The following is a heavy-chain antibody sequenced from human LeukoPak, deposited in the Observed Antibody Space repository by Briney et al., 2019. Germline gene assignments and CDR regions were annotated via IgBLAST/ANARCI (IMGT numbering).Heavy chain of an antibody. Sequence: GGSLRLSCAASGFTFSYYYMSWIRQAPGKGLEWVSYISSGSTIDYADSVKGRFTISRDNAKNSLYLQMNSLRAEDTAVYYCARSIPAGNRRWGQGTLVTVSS. CDR3: ARSIPAGNRR. J-gene: IGHJ4*02. CDR1: GFTFSYYY. D-gene: IGHD2-2*01. CDR2: ISSGSTI. V-gene: IGHV3-11*01.